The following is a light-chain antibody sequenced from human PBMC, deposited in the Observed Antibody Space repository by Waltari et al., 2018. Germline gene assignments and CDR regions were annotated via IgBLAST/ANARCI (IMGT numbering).Light chain of an antibody. CDR2: DGS. CDR3: CSYAGSRNFV. V-gene: IGLV2-23*03. Sequence: QSALTQPTSVSGAPGQSIPISCTGTSSDVGGYNYVAWYQHHPGKAPKLMSYDGSERPSGVSNRFSGSKSGNTASLTISGLQAEDEADYYCCSYAGSRNFVFGGGTKLTVL. CDR1: SSDVGGYNY. J-gene: IGLJ2*01.